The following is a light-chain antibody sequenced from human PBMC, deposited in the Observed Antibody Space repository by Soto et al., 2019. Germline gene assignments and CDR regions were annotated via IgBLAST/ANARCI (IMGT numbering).Light chain of an antibody. CDR2: DAT. CDR3: QQRSSWLS. CDR1: RSVSVY. Sequence: EIVLTQSPATLSLSPGDRATLTCRASRSVSVYLAWFQQKPGQAPRLLISDATKRAAGIPDRFSGTGSGTDFTLTISSLEPEDFAVYYCQQRSSWLSFGGGTRVEI. V-gene: IGKV3-11*01. J-gene: IGKJ4*01.